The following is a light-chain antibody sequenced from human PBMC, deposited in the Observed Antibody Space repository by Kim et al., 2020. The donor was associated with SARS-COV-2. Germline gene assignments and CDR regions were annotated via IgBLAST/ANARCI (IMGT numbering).Light chain of an antibody. V-gene: IGKV3D-7*01. CDR1: QSVSSSY. CDR3: HQDYNLPWT. Sequence: PGERVTLFCRASQSVSSSYLTWYPHIXGQAPRLLIHGASTRATGTPARSSGSGFGTDFTLTLSRLQSEDFAVYYCHQDYNLPWTFGQGTMV. J-gene: IGKJ1*01. CDR2: GAS.